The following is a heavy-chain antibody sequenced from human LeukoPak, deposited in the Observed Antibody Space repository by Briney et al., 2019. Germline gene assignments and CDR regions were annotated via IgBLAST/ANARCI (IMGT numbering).Heavy chain of an antibody. CDR2: INYSGST. CDR3: ARDGAAAGLDY. Sequence: SETLSLTCTVSGGSISSYYWSWIRQPPGKGLEWIGYINYSGSTNYNPSLKSRVTISVDTSKNQFSLKLSSVTAADTAVYYCARDGAAAGLDYWGQGTLVTVSS. V-gene: IGHV4-59*12. CDR1: GGSISSYY. J-gene: IGHJ4*02. D-gene: IGHD6-13*01.